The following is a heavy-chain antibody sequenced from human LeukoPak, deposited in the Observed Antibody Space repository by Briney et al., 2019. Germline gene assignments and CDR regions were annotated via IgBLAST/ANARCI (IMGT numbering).Heavy chain of an antibody. CDR2: IQHSGST. CDR3: ARKSIHSGRVTWFDP. J-gene: IGHJ5*02. D-gene: IGHD1-26*01. Sequence: PSETQSLTCSVSVYSISSDSYWGWIRQPPGKGLEWIGSIQHSGSTFYNPSLKSRVTISVDTSKNQFSLKLSSVTAADTAVYYCARKSIHSGRVTWFDPWGQGTLVTVSS. V-gene: IGHV4-38-2*02. CDR1: VYSISSDSY.